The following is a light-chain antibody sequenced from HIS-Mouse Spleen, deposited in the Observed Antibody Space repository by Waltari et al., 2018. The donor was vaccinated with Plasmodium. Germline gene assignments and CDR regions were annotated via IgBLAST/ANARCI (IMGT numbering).Light chain of an antibody. CDR3: QQYNNWPPR. J-gene: IGKJ2*03. Sequence: EIVMTQSPPTLSVSPGERATLSCRASQSVSSNLAWYQQKPGQAPRLLIYGASTRATGIPARFSGSGSGTEFTLTISSLQSEDFAVYYCQQYNNWPPRFGQGTKLEIK. V-gene: IGKV3-15*01. CDR2: GAS. CDR1: QSVSSN.